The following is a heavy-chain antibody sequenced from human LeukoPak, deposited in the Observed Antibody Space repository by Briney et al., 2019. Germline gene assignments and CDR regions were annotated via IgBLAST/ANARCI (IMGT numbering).Heavy chain of an antibody. CDR2: IYHSGST. J-gene: IGHJ4*02. CDR1: GGSIFSSNW. Sequence: PSETLSLTCAVTGGSIFSSNWWSWVRQAPGKGLEWIAEIYHSGSTNYNPSLKGRVTISIDKSKNQFSLMLRSVTAADTAVYYCARAPYYGSFDYWGQGTQVTVSS. CDR3: ARAPYYGSFDY. D-gene: IGHD3-10*01. V-gene: IGHV4-4*02.